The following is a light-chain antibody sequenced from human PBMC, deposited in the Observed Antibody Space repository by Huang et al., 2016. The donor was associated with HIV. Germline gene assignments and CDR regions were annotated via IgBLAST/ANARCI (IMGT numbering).Light chain of an antibody. CDR1: QAIGNS. J-gene: IGKJ4*01. V-gene: IGKV1-9*01. Sequence: IHLTQSPSSLSASVVDRVTVTCRARQAIGNSFAWYQQGLGKAPKRLIYGSSTLQTGVPPRFSGNGSETDFTLTSASLVPGDFATYFCQQLKSYPLTFGGGT. CDR3: QQLKSYPLT. CDR2: GSS.